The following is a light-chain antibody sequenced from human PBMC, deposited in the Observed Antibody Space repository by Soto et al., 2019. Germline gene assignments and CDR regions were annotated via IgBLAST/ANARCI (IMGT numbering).Light chain of an antibody. CDR1: QSVSTY. J-gene: IGKJ1*01. Sequence: EIVLTQSPGALSLSPGERATLSCRASQSVSTYLAWYQQKPGQAPRLLISGASSRATGIPDRFSGSGSGTDFTVSISRLEREDSAVYYCQQHGSSPRTFGRGTKVEIK. CDR2: GAS. V-gene: IGKV3-20*01. CDR3: QQHGSSPRT.